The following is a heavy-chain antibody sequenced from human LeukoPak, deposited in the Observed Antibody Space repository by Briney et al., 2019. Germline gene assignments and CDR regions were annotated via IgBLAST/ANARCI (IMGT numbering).Heavy chain of an antibody. Sequence: GGSLRLSCAASGYTFSNYGMHWVRQAPGRGLEWVAFIRYDGSNKEYGDSVKGRFTISRDNSKNTLYLQMNSLRAEDTAVYYCAKDHDSGVLSWGQGTMVTVSS. D-gene: IGHD2-21*02. CDR1: GYTFSNYG. CDR2: IRYDGSNK. V-gene: IGHV3-30*02. CDR3: AKDHDSGVLS. J-gene: IGHJ3*01.